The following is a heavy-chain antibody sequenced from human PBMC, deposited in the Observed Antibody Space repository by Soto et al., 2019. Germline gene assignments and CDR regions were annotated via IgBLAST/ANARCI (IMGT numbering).Heavy chain of an antibody. Sequence: EVRLVESGGGLVQPGGSLRLSCAASGFTFSTYWMHWVRQAPGKGLVWVSRINGDGTTTQYSDSVKGRFTISRDNAKNTLYLQMNTLRGDDTAMDYCAYMSMGRGPSDYWGQGTLVTVSS. J-gene: IGHJ4*02. CDR3: AYMSMGRGPSDY. V-gene: IGHV3-74*02. D-gene: IGHD3-10*01. CDR2: INGDGTTT. CDR1: GFTFSTYW.